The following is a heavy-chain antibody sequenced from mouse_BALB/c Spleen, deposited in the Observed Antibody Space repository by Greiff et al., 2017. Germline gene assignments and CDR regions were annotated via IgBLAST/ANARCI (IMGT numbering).Heavy chain of an antibody. V-gene: IGHV1S81*02. Sequence: QVQLQQSGAELVKPGASVKLSCKASGYTFTSYYMYWVKQRPGQGLEWIGEINPSNGGTNFNEKFKSKATLTVDKSSSTAYMQLSSLTSEDSAVYYYTRKYGNYVLDYWGQGTSVTVSS. J-gene: IGHJ4*01. CDR1: GYTFTSYY. D-gene: IGHD2-10*02. CDR2: INPSNGGT. CDR3: TRKYGNYVLDY.